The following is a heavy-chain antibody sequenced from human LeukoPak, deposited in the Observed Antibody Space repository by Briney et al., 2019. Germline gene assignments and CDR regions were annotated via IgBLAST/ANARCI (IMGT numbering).Heavy chain of an antibody. D-gene: IGHD6-6*01. CDR3: ARVPPSASSSSYPVEYFQH. Sequence: GASVKVSCKASGYTFTGYYMHWVRQAPGQGLEWMGWINPNSGGTNFAQNFQGRVTMTRDTSMSTAYMELSRLRSDDTAVYYCARVPPSASSSSYPVEYFQHWGQGTLVTVSS. CDR1: GYTFTGYY. CDR2: INPNSGGT. J-gene: IGHJ1*01. V-gene: IGHV1-2*02.